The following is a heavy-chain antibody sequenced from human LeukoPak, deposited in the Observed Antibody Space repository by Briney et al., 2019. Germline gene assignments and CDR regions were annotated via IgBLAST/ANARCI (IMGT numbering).Heavy chain of an antibody. CDR3: ARPPSTSAWSNSVDD. V-gene: IGHV3-21*01. CDR2: ISGSSSNK. J-gene: IGHJ4*02. CDR1: GFTFNTYT. D-gene: IGHD6-19*01. Sequence: GGSLRLSCAASGFTFNTYTMNWVRQAPGKGLEWVASISGSSSNKYYADSVQGRFTISRDNAKNSLYLQMGSLRAEDTAVYYCARPPSTSAWSNSVDDWGQGTLVTVSS.